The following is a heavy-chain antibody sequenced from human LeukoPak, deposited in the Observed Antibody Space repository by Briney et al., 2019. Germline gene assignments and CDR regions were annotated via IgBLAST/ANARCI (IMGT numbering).Heavy chain of an antibody. CDR2: IYSGGST. Sequence: GGSLRLSCAASEFSVGSNYMTWVRQAPGKGLEWVSLIYSGGSTYYADSVKGRFTISRDNAKNSLYLQMNSLRAEDTAVYYCVRTYYDILTAYNPYFDYWGQGILVTVSS. CDR1: EFSVGSNY. V-gene: IGHV3-66*01. J-gene: IGHJ4*02. CDR3: VRTYYDILTAYNPYFDY. D-gene: IGHD3-9*01.